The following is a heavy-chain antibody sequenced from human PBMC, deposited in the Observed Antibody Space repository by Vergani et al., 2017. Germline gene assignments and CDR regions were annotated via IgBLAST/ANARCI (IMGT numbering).Heavy chain of an antibody. D-gene: IGHD3-10*01. CDR3: VKVLHKLYILGAFDI. Sequence: QAQLQESGPRLVKPSQTLSLTCSFSGGSLDIHSQTWGWIRQPAGEGLEWIGLIDVKGNSNFSPSLGSRVTMSADASRGRFSLNLLSITTSDTAVYYCVKVLHKLYILGAFDIWGQGIKVTVSS. J-gene: IGHJ3*02. V-gene: IGHV4-61*02. CDR2: IDVKGNS. CDR1: GGSLDIHSQT.